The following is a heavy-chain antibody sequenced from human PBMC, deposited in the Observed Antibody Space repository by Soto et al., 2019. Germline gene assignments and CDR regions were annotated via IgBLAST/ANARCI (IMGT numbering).Heavy chain of an antibody. D-gene: IGHD3-10*01. J-gene: IGHJ6*02. CDR1: GDSVTSVSDY. CDR3: ARGVGFGYYYYHMDL. CDR2: IYYSGSA. Sequence: SETLSLICTVSGDSVTSVSDYWSWIRQPPGKGLEWIGYIYYSGSADYNPSLGSRVTISIDTSKNQFSLKLTSVTAADTAVYYCARGVGFGYYYYHMDLWGQGTTVTVSS. V-gene: IGHV4-61*01.